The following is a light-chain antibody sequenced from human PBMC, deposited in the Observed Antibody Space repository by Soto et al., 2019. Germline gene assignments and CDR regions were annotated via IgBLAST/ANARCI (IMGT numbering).Light chain of an antibody. CDR2: EVS. Sequence: QPVLTQPASASGSFGQSLTISCTGTSSDVGGYNYVSWYQQHPGKAPKLMIYEVSERPSGVPDRFSGSKSGNTASLTVSGLQVDDEADYYCSSYSGTNYHYVFGTGTRSPS. V-gene: IGLV2-8*01. CDR3: SSYSGTNYHYV. CDR1: SSDVGGYNY. J-gene: IGLJ1*01.